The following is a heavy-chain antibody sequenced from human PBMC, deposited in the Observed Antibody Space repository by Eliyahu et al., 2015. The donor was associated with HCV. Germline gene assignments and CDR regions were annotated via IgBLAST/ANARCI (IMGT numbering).Heavy chain of an antibody. CDR2: ISYDGNNK. CDR3: AKVDYNFWSGYLGEWYYGMDV. D-gene: IGHD3-3*01. Sequence: IHWVRQAPGKGLEWVAVISYDGNNKYYADFVKGRFTISRDNSKNTLYLQMNSLRAEDTAVYYCAKVDYNFWSGYLGEWYYGMDVWGQGTTVTVSS. J-gene: IGHJ6*02. V-gene: IGHV3-30*18.